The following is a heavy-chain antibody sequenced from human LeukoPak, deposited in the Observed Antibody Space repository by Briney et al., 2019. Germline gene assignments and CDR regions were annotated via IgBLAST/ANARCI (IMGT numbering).Heavy chain of an antibody. CDR1: GFTFSTYG. CDR2: IWYDGSQK. Sequence: GGSLRLSCAASGFTFSTYGMHWVRQAPGKGLEGVAVIWYDGSQKYYGDSVKGRFTISRDNSQNTLYLQMNSLSVEDTAVYYCATRTAAGTTYYYGMDVWGQGTTVTVSS. J-gene: IGHJ6*02. D-gene: IGHD6-13*01. V-gene: IGHV3-33*01. CDR3: ATRTAAGTTYYYGMDV.